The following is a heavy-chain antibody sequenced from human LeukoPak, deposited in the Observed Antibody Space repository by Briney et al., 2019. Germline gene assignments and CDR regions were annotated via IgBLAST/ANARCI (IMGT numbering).Heavy chain of an antibody. CDR2: IHYSGST. Sequence: KSSETLSLTCTVSGGSIGSYYWNWIRQAPGKGLEWIGYIHYSGSTNHNSSLKSRVTISVDTSKNQYSLKLSSVTAADTAVYYCARDGVAGGFDYWGQGTLVTVSS. CDR1: GGSIGSYY. V-gene: IGHV4-59*01. J-gene: IGHJ4*02. D-gene: IGHD6-19*01. CDR3: ARDGVAGGFDY.